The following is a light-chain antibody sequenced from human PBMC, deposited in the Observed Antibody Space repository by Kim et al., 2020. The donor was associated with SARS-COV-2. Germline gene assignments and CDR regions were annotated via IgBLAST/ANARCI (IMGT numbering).Light chain of an antibody. CDR3: SSFAGSNSVGV. CDR1: SSDVGGYNY. J-gene: IGLJ2*01. Sequence: QSVTISCTGTSSDVGGYNYVSWHQQHPGKVPKLMIYEVTKRPSGVPDRFSGSKSGNTASLTVSGLQAEDEAEYYCSSFAGSNSVGVFGGGTKVTVL. V-gene: IGLV2-8*01. CDR2: EVT.